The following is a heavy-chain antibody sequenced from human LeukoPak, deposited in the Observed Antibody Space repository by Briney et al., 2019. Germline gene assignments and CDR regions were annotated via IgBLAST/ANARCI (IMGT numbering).Heavy chain of an antibody. D-gene: IGHD2-2*01. V-gene: IGHV4-4*02. Sequence: SETLSLTCAVSNDSISSNKWWSWVRQSPGKGLEWIGEIYPGGSPNYNPSLESRITMSVDKSKNQFSLKLSSVTAADTAVYYCARERRYCSSTSCYFPPFDYWGQGTLVTVSS. CDR3: ARERRYCSSTSCYFPPFDY. CDR2: IYPGGSP. CDR1: NDSISSNKW. J-gene: IGHJ4*02.